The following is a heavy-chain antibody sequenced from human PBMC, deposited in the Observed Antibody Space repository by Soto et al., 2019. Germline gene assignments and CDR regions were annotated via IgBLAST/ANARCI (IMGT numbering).Heavy chain of an antibody. J-gene: IGHJ3*02. V-gene: IGHV3-9*01. CDR3: AKARDPEYAFDI. CDR2: ISWSSGSI. Sequence: GGSLRLSCAASGFTFDDYAMHWVRQAPGRGLEWVSGISWSSGSIGYADSVKGRFTISRDNAKNSLYLQMNSLRAEDTALYYCAKARDPEYAFDIWGQGTMVTVSS. CDR1: GFTFDDYA.